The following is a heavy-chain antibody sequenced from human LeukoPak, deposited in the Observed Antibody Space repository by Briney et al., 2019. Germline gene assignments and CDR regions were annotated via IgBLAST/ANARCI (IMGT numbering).Heavy chain of an antibody. CDR1: RFTFSSYS. CDR2: ISSSSSYI. CDR3: ERGQLGRYFDL. Sequence: GGSLRLSCAASRFTFSSYSMNWVRQAPGKGLEWVSSISSSSSYIYYADSVKGRFTISRDNAKNSLYLQMNSLRAEDTAVYYCERGQLGRYFDLWGRGTLVTVSS. V-gene: IGHV3-21*01. J-gene: IGHJ2*01. D-gene: IGHD7-27*01.